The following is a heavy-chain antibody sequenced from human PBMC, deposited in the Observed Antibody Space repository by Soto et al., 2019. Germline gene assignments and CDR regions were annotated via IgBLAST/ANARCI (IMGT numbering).Heavy chain of an antibody. V-gene: IGHV3-23*01. Sequence: GGSLRLSCAASGFTFSSYAMSWVRQAPGKGLEWVSAISGSGGSTYYADSVKGRFTISRDNSKNTLYLQMNSLRAEDTAVYYCAKRYCSGGSCRPYYYYMDVWGKGTTVTVSS. J-gene: IGHJ6*03. CDR2: ISGSGGST. CDR1: GFTFSSYA. D-gene: IGHD2-15*01. CDR3: AKRYCSGGSCRPYYYYMDV.